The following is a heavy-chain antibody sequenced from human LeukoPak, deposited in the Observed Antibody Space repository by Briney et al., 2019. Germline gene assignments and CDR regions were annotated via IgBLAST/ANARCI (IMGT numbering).Heavy chain of an antibody. CDR3: ARDYPQFDP. Sequence: KPSENLSLTCAVSGYSISSGYYWGWIRQHPGKGLEWIGSIYHSGSTYYNPSLKSRVTISVDTSKNQFSLKLSSVTAADTAVYYCARDYPQFDPWGQGTLVTVSS. J-gene: IGHJ5*02. CDR2: IYHSGST. V-gene: IGHV4-38-2*02. CDR1: GYSISSGYY.